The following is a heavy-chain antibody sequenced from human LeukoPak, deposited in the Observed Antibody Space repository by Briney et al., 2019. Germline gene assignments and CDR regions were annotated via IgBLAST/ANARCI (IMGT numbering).Heavy chain of an antibody. J-gene: IGHJ4*02. CDR1: GYTFTTYG. CDR3: ARSSLGTITAGPFDY. V-gene: IGHV1-18*01. Sequence: ASVKVSCKASGYTFTTYGIPWVRQAPGQGLEWMGWISGHQGNTKYAQKFQGRVTMTIDTSTSTAYMELRSLRSDDTAIYFCARSSLGTITAGPFDYWGQGTLVGVSS. CDR2: ISGHQGNT. D-gene: IGHD5-12*01.